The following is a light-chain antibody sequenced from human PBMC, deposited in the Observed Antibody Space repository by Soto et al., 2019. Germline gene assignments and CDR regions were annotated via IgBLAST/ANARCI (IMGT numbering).Light chain of an antibody. V-gene: IGKV3-20*01. CDR1: QSVSSSY. CDR2: GAS. J-gene: IGKJ1*01. Sequence: EIVLTQSPGTLSLSPGERATLSCSASQSVSSSYLAWYQQKPGQAPRLLIYGASSRATGIPDRFSGSGSGTDFTLTIRRLEPEDFAVYYCQQYGSSAWTFGQGTKV. CDR3: QQYGSSAWT.